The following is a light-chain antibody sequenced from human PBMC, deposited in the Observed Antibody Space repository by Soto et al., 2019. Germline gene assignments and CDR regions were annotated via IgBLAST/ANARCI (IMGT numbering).Light chain of an antibody. CDR3: QQRSSWPLT. CDR2: AAS. J-gene: IGKJ4*01. Sequence: DVQMTQSPSSVSAAVGDRVTITCRASQGLTSWLAWYQQKPGKAPKLLIYAASSLQSGVPSRFSGSGSGTDFTLTISSLEPEDFAVYFCQQRSSWPLTFGGGTMVEIK. V-gene: IGKV1-12*01. CDR1: QGLTSW.